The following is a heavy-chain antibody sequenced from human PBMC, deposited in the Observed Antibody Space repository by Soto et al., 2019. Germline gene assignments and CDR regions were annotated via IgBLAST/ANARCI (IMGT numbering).Heavy chain of an antibody. Sequence: GASVKVSCTASGYTFTIYGISWVRQAPGQGLEWMGWISAYNGNTNYAQKLQGRVTMTTDTSTSTAYMELRSLRSDDTAVYYCARTTYYYDSSGYWDFDYWGQGTLVTVSS. D-gene: IGHD3-22*01. CDR1: GYTFTIYG. J-gene: IGHJ4*02. CDR3: ARTTYYYDSSGYWDFDY. V-gene: IGHV1-18*01. CDR2: ISAYNGNT.